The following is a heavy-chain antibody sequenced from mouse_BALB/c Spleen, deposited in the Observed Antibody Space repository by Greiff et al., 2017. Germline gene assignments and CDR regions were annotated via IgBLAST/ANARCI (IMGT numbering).Heavy chain of an antibody. CDR2: INPGSGGT. V-gene: IGHV1-54*01. CDR3: ASGGAMDY. Sequence: QVQLQQSGAELVRPGTSVKVSCKASGYAFTNYLIEWVKQRPGQGLEWIGVINPGSGGTNYNEKFKGKATLTADKSSSTAYMQLSSLTSEDSAVYFCASGGAMDYWGQGTSVTVSS. J-gene: IGHJ4*01. CDR1: GYAFTNYL.